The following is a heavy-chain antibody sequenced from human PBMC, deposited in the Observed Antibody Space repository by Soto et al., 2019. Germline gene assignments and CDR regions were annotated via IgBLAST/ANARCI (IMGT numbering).Heavy chain of an antibody. CDR1: GGSISGYY. Sequence: PSETLSLTCTVSGGSISGYYWSWIRQPPGKGLEWIGYIYYSGSTNYNPSLKSRVTISVDTSKNQFSLKLSSVTAADKAVYYCARDRKNGYSYGDAFDIWGQGTMVT. J-gene: IGHJ3*02. D-gene: IGHD5-18*01. CDR2: IYYSGST. V-gene: IGHV4-59*01. CDR3: ARDRKNGYSYGDAFDI.